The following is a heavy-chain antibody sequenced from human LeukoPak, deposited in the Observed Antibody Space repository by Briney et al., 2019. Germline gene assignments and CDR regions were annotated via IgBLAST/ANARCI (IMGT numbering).Heavy chain of an antibody. CDR3: AREMVVLTGYYFYYYGMDV. Sequence: SETLSLTCAVYGGSFSGYYWSWIRQPPGKGLEWIGEINHSGSTNYNPSLKSRVTISVDTSKNQFSPKLSSVTAADTAVYYCAREMVVLTGYYFYYYGMDVWGQGTTVTVSS. D-gene: IGHD3-9*01. CDR2: INHSGST. V-gene: IGHV4-34*01. CDR1: GGSFSGYY. J-gene: IGHJ6*02.